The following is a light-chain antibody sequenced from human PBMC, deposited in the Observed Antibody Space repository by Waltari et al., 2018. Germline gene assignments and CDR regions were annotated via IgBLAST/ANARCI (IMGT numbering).Light chain of an antibody. Sequence: DIQMTQFPSSLSASVGDRVTITCRASQSISTYLNWYQVKPGKAPKLLISAASTLQGGVPSRFSGSGSGADFTLTISNLQPDDYATYYCQQSYSIPCAFGQGTKLEIK. V-gene: IGKV1-39*01. CDR3: QQSYSIPCA. CDR2: AAS. CDR1: QSISTY. J-gene: IGKJ2*01.